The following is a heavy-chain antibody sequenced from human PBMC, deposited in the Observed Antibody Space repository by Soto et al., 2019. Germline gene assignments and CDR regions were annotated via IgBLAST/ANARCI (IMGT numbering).Heavy chain of an antibody. Sequence: EVQLLESGGGLVQPGGSLRLSCAASGFTFSSYAMSWVRQAPGKGLEWVSAISGSGGSTYYADSVKGRFTISRDNSKNTLDLQMNSLRAEDTAVYYCAGPPHIVVVIAAPWGQGTLVTVSS. V-gene: IGHV3-23*01. CDR2: ISGSGGST. J-gene: IGHJ5*02. CDR1: GFTFSSYA. CDR3: AGPPHIVVVIAAP. D-gene: IGHD2-15*01.